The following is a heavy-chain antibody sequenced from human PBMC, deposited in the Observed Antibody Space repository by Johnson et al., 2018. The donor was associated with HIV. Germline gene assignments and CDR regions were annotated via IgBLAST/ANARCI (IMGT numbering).Heavy chain of an antibody. J-gene: IGHJ3*02. D-gene: IGHD2-15*01. CDR3: AREGIWYCSGGSCYGAFDI. CDR1: GFTFSSNY. V-gene: IGHV3-66*02. CDR2: LYSDGGT. Sequence: MLLVESGGGLVQPGGSLRLSCAASGFTFSSNYMSWVRQAPGKGLEWVSVLYSDGGTYYADSVKGRFTISRDNSKNTLYLQMNSLRADDTAVYYCAREGIWYCSGGSCYGAFDIWGQWTMVTVSS.